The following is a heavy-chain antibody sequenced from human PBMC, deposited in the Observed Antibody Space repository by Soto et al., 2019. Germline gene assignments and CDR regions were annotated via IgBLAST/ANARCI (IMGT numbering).Heavy chain of an antibody. CDR3: AREPQYCSSTSCYYNYYYYGMDV. V-gene: IGHV1-46*03. CDR1: GYTFTSYY. J-gene: IGHJ6*02. CDR2: INPSGGST. Sequence: ASVKVSCKASGYTFTSYYMHWVRQAPGQGLEWMGIINPSGGSTSYAQKFQGRVTMTRDTSTSTVYMELSSLRSEDTAVYYCAREPQYCSSTSCYYNYYYYGMDVSGQGTTVTVSS. D-gene: IGHD2-2*01.